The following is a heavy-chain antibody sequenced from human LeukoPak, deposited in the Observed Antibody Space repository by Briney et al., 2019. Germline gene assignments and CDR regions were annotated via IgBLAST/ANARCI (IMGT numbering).Heavy chain of an antibody. CDR3: ARDRGSWYFFYYYYGMDV. J-gene: IGHJ6*02. CDR2: ISAYNGNT. V-gene: IGHV1-18*01. Sequence: ASVKVSCKASGYTFTSYGISWVRQAPGQGLEWMGWISAYNGNTNYAQKLQGRVTMTKDTSTSTAYMELRSLRSDDTAVYYCARDRGSWYFFYYYYGMDVWGQGTTVTVSS. CDR1: GYTFTSYG. D-gene: IGHD6-13*01.